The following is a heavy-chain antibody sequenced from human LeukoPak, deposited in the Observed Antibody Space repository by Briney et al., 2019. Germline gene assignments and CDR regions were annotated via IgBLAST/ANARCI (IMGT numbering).Heavy chain of an antibody. Sequence: ASVKVSCKTSGYTFTGYFIHWVRQAPGQGLEWMGWINPNSGGTNYAQKFQGRVTMTRDTSISTAYMELSRLRSDDTAVYYCASGNPTYDAFDIWGQGTMVTVSS. CDR1: GYTFTGYF. CDR2: INPNSGGT. D-gene: IGHD1-26*01. V-gene: IGHV1-2*02. CDR3: ASGNPTYDAFDI. J-gene: IGHJ3*02.